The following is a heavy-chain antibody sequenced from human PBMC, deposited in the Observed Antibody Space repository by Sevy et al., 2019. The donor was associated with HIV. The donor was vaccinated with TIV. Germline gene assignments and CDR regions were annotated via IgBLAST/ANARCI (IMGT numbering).Heavy chain of an antibody. V-gene: IGHV3-30*04. CDR1: GFTFSYFS. D-gene: IGHD1-1*01. Sequence: QLGGSLRLSCAASGFTFSYFSMHWVRQAPGKGLEWVATIPYDGRNDHYADSVKGRFTISRDNSKNALYLQMNNLRADDTAVYFCALERLSSDVAEYFQNWGQGTLVTVSS. J-gene: IGHJ1*01. CDR3: ALERLSSDVAEYFQN. CDR2: IPYDGRND.